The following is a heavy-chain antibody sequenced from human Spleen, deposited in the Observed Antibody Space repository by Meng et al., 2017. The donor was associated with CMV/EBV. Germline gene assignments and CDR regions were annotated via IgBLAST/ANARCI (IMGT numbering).Heavy chain of an antibody. CDR2: ISSSSSYI. Sequence: GESLKISCAASGFTFSTYAMNWVRQAPGKGLEWVSSISSSSSYIYYADSVKGRFTISRDNSKNTLYLQMNSLRAEDTAVYYCARFPGDRYYYHGMDVWGQGTTVTVSS. J-gene: IGHJ6*02. D-gene: IGHD2-21*02. CDR3: ARFPGDRYYYHGMDV. CDR1: GFTFSTYA. V-gene: IGHV3-21*01.